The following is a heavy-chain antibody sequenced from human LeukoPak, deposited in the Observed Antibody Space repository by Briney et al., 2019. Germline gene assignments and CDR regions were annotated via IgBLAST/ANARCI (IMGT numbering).Heavy chain of an antibody. CDR2: MNPNSGNT. J-gene: IGHJ4*02. V-gene: IGHV1-8*03. CDR3: ARGRDSSGWYIPVDY. Sequence: ASVKVSCKASGYTFTGYYMHWVRQAPGQGLEWMGWMNPNSGNTGYAQKFQGRVTITRNTSISTAYMEPSSLRSEDTAVYYCARGRDSSGWYIPVDYWGQGTLVTVSS. CDR1: GYTFTGYY. D-gene: IGHD6-19*01.